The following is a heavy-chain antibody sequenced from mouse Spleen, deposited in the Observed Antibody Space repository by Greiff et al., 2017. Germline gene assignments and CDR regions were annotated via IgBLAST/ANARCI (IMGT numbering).Heavy chain of an antibody. V-gene: IGHV1-26*01. J-gene: IGHJ4*01. Sequence: EVQLQQSGPELVKPGASVKISCKASGYTFTDYYMNWVKQSHGKSLEWIGDINPNNGGTSYNQKFKGKATLTVDKSSSTAYMELRSLTSEDSAVYYCARSGYRYGDYYAMDYWGQGTSVTVSS. CDR3: ARSGYRYGDYYAMDY. CDR1: GYTFTDYY. CDR2: INPNNGGT. D-gene: IGHD2-14*01.